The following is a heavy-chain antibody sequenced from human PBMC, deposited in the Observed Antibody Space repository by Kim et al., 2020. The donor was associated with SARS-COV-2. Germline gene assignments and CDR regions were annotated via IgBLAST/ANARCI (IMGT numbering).Heavy chain of an antibody. CDR2: ISAYNGNT. Sequence: ASVKVSCKASGYTFTSYGISWVRQAPGQGLEWMGWISAYNGNTNYAQKLQGRVTMTTDTSTSTAYMELRSLRSDDTAVYYCARVPPSPSHDSSGYWGIHWGQGTLDTVSS. J-gene: IGHJ4*02. CDR3: ARVPPSPSHDSSGYWGIH. D-gene: IGHD3-22*01. V-gene: IGHV1-18*01. CDR1: GYTFTSYG.